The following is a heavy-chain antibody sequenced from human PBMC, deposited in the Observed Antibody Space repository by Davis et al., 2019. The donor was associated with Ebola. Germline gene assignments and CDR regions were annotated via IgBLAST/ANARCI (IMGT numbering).Heavy chain of an antibody. CDR2: IDPDGTGT. Sequence: GESLKISCAASGFTFSNFHIHWDRQTPGKGLVWVARIDPDGTGTNYADSVKGRFTISRDNAKNTLSLQMNSLRVEDTAVYYCVRDSGYYSHDYWGHGTLVTVSS. CDR1: GFTFSNFH. D-gene: IGHD5-12*01. V-gene: IGHV3-74*01. CDR3: VRDSGYYSHDY. J-gene: IGHJ4*01.